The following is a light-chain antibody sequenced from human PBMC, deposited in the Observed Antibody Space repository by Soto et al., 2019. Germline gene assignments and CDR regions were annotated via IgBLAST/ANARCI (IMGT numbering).Light chain of an antibody. J-gene: IGKJ4*01. V-gene: IGKV3-15*01. Sequence: EIVMTQSPATLSVSPGERATLSCRASQSVSGNLAWYQQKPGQAPRLLIYGALTRATGIPARFSGSGSGTEFTLTISSLQSEDFAVYYCHQRGSWPLTFGGGTKVEIK. CDR1: QSVSGN. CDR2: GAL. CDR3: HQRGSWPLT.